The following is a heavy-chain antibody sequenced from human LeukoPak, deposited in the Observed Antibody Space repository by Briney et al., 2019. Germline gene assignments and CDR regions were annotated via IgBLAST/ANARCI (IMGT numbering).Heavy chain of an antibody. CDR1: GYSFTSYW. V-gene: IGHV5-51*01. CDR3: ARAFNWNYQGWFDP. D-gene: IGHD1-7*01. J-gene: IGHJ5*02. CDR2: IYPGDSDT. Sequence: GESLKISCKGSGYSFTSYWSGWVRQMPGKGLEWMGIIYPGDSDTRYSPSLQGQVTISADKSISTAYLQWSSLKASDTAMYYCARAFNWNYQGWFDPWGQGTVVTVSS.